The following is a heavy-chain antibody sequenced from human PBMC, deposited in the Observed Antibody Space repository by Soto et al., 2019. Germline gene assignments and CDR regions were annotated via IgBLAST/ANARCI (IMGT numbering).Heavy chain of an antibody. D-gene: IGHD6-6*01. CDR2: ISYDGSNK. J-gene: IGHJ4*02. V-gene: IGHV3-30*18. CDR3: AKFNLGGQLALDY. Sequence: GGSLRLSXAASGFTFSSYGMHWVRQAPGKGLEWVAVISYDGSNKYYADSVKGRFTISRDNSKNTLYLQMNSLRAEDTAVYYCAKFNLGGQLALDYWGQGTLVTVSS. CDR1: GFTFSSYG.